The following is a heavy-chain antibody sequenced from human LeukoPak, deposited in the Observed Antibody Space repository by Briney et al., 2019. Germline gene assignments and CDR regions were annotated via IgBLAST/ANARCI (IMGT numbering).Heavy chain of an antibody. CDR1: GFTFSNYW. V-gene: IGHV3-7*01. CDR2: IKQDGSEK. J-gene: IGHJ3*02. CDR3: ASPEGFPDSFDI. Sequence: GGSLRLSCAASGFTFSNYWMSWVRQAPGKGLEWVANIKQDGSEKYYVDSVKGRFTISRDNAKNSLYLQMNSLRAEDTAVYYCASPEGFPDSFDIWGQRTMVTVSS.